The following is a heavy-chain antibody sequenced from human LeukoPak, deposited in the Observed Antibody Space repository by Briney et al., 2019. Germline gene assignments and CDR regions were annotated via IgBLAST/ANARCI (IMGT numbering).Heavy chain of an antibody. V-gene: IGHV4-30-2*01. CDR2: IYHSGST. CDR1: GGSISSGGYY. Sequence: SETLSLTCTVSGGSISSGGYYWSWIRQPPGKGLEWIGYIYHSGSTYYNPSLKSRVTISVDRSKNQFSLKLSSVTAADTAVCYCARDPLRWKREDAFDIWGQGTMVTVSS. CDR3: ARDPLRWKREDAFDI. D-gene: IGHD4-23*01. J-gene: IGHJ3*02.